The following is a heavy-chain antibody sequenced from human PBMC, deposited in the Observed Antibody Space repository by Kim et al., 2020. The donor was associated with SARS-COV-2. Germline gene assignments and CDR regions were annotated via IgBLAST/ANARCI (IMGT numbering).Heavy chain of an antibody. CDR2: ISWHSGII. V-gene: IGHV3-9*01. J-gene: IGHJ6*01. CDR1: GFTFDDYA. D-gene: IGHD3-3*01. CDR3: AKSRPIFGVVITFDGMDV. Sequence: GGSLRLSCAASGFTFDDYAMHWVRQAPGKGLEWVSCISWHSGIIVYADSVKGRFTISRDNAKNSLYLQMNSRRAEDTALYYCAKSRPIFGVVITFDGMDVWGQGTTVTVSS.